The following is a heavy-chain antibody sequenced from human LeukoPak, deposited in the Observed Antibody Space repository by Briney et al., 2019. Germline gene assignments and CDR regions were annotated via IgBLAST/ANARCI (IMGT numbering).Heavy chain of an antibody. V-gene: IGHV1-58*01. J-gene: IGHJ6*02. Sequence: SVKVSCKASGFTFTSSAVQWVRQARGQRLEWIGWIVVGSGNTNYAQKFQERVTVTRDMSTSTAYMELSSLRSEDTAVYYCAAAGGPPYYYYGMDVWGQGTTVTVSS. D-gene: IGHD3-16*01. CDR3: AAAGGPPYYYYGMDV. CDR1: GFTFTSSA. CDR2: IVVGSGNT.